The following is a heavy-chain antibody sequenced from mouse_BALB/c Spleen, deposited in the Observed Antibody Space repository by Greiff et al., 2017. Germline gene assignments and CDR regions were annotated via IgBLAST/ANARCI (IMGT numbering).Heavy chain of an antibody. V-gene: IGHV1-7*01. CDR3: ARGGLRRGSYAMDY. CDR2: INPSTGYT. J-gene: IGHJ4*01. D-gene: IGHD2-4*01. CDR1: GYTFTSYW. Sequence: VQLQQSGAELAKPGASVKMSCKASGYTFTSYWMHWVKQRPGQGLEWIGYINPSTGYTEYNQKFKDKATLTADKSSSTAYMQLSSLTSEDSAVYYCARGGLRRGSYAMDYWGQGTSVTVSS.